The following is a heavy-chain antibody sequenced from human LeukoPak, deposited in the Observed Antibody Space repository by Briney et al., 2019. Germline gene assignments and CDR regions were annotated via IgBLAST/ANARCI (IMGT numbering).Heavy chain of an antibody. V-gene: IGHV4-59*12. Sequence: SETLSLTCTVSGGSISSYYWSWIRQPPGKGLEWIGYIYYSGSTDYNPSLKSRVTISVDTSKNQFSLKLSSVTAADTAVYYCARVKAHWEVQMNTWGQGTLVTVSS. CDR2: IYYSGST. CDR1: GGSISSYY. D-gene: IGHD1-26*01. J-gene: IGHJ5*02. CDR3: ARVKAHWEVQMNT.